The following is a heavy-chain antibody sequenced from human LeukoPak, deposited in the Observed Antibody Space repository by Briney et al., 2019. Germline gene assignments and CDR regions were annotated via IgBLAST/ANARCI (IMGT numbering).Heavy chain of an antibody. D-gene: IGHD3-22*01. J-gene: IGHJ4*02. CDR3: ARGYYYDFSVTPDY. V-gene: IGHV3-33*01. CDR2: IWHDGRNE. Sequence: PGGSLRLSCAASGFIFSNYAMHWVRQAPGKGLEWVDVIWHDGRNEYYADSVKGRFTISRDTSKNTLYLQMNSLRVEDTAVYYCARGYYYDFSVTPDYWGQGTLVTVSS. CDR1: GFIFSNYA.